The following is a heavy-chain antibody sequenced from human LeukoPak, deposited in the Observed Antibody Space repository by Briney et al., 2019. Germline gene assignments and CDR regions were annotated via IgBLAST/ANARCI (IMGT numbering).Heavy chain of an antibody. CDR2: ISGSGGST. D-gene: IGHD3-10*01. CDR3: ATDMGLLWFGELKNDAFDI. CDR1: GFTFSSYA. V-gene: IGHV3-23*01. Sequence: GGSLRLSCAASGFTFSSYAMSWVRQAPGKGLEWVSAISGSGGSTYYADSVKGRFTISRDNSKNTLYLQMNSLRAEDTAVYYCATDMGLLWFGELKNDAFDIWGQGTMVTVSS. J-gene: IGHJ3*02.